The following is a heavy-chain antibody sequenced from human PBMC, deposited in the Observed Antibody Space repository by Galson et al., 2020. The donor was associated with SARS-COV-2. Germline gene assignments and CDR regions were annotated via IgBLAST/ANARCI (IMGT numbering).Heavy chain of an antibody. D-gene: IGHD6-19*01. CDR1: GGSISSHY. CDR2: MYHSGST. V-gene: IGHV4-59*11. Sequence: SETLSLTCTVSGGSISSHYWSWIRQPPGKGLEWIGYMYHSGSTNYNPSLRSRVTISVDTSKNQFSLKLSSVTAADTAVYYCSKEGSTGWYNWVDPWGQGALVTVSS. J-gene: IGHJ5*02. CDR3: SKEGSTGWYNWVDP.